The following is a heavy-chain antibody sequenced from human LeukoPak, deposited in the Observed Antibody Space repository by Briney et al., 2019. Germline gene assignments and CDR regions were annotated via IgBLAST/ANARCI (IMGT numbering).Heavy chain of an antibody. CDR3: ARGESDP. V-gene: IGHV3-7*03. CDR1: GFPFSGDW. D-gene: IGHD3-10*01. CDR2: IKGDGRGK. J-gene: IGHJ5*02. Sequence: PGGSLRLSCAASGFPFSGDWMTWVRQAPGKGLQWVASIKGDGRGKYYVDSVKGRFTVSRDNAKKSLYLQMGSLRVEDMGMYYCARGESDPWGQGTLVTVSS.